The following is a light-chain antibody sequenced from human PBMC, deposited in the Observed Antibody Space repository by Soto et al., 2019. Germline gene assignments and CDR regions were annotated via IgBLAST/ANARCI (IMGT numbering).Light chain of an antibody. CDR2: EVN. CDR3: SSYSDSDTKV. Sequence: QSALTQPASVSGSPGQSITISCGGTSSDVGAYIYVSWYQQFPGKAPKLIIYEVNNRPSGVSDRFSGSKSDTTAYLTISGLQAEDEADYYCSSYSDSDTKVFGTGTKLTVL. J-gene: IGLJ1*01. CDR1: SSDVGAYIY. V-gene: IGLV2-14*03.